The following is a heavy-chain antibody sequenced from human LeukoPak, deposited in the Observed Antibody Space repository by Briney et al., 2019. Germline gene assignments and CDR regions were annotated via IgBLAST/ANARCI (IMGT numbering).Heavy chain of an antibody. J-gene: IGHJ5*02. CDR3: AREGDCSSTSCYWFDP. Sequence: ASVKVSCKASGYTFTGYYMHWVRQAPGQGLEWMGWINPNSGGTNYAQKFQGRVTMTRDTSISTAYMELSRLRSDDTAVYYCAREGDCSSTSCYWFDPWGQGTLVTVSS. V-gene: IGHV1-2*02. D-gene: IGHD2-2*01. CDR2: INPNSGGT. CDR1: GYTFTGYY.